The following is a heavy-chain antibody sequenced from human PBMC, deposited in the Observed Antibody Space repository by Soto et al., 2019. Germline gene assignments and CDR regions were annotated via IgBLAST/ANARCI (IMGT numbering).Heavy chain of an antibody. CDR2: IYHAGST. CDR1: GGSITNSNW. Sequence: SETLSLTCTVSGGSITNSNWWSWVRLPPAKGLEWIGDIYHAGSTKYNPSLGRRVTISVDTSNNQFSLKLSSVTAADTAVYYCARELSGYSYGPGEVYWGRGTLVTVSS. V-gene: IGHV4-4*02. J-gene: IGHJ4*02. CDR3: ARELSGYSYGPGEVY. D-gene: IGHD5-18*01.